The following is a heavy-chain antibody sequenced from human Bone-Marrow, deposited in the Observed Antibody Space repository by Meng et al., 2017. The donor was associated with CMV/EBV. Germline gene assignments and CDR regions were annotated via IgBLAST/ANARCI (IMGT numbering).Heavy chain of an antibody. CDR1: GGSVSSGSYY. Sequence: SETLSLTCTVYGGSVSSGSYYWSWIRQPPGKGLEWIGYIYYSGSTNYNPSLKSRVTISVDTSKNQFSLKLSSVTAADTAVYYCAREDTNDYYYYGMDVWGQGATVTVSS. CDR2: IYYSGST. J-gene: IGHJ6*02. D-gene: IGHD2-8*01. CDR3: AREDTNDYYYYGMDV. V-gene: IGHV4-61*01.